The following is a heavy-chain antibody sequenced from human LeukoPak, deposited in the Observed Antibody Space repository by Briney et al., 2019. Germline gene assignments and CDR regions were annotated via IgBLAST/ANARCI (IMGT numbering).Heavy chain of an antibody. CDR2: INPDDGST. V-gene: IGHV3-74*01. J-gene: IGHJ4*02. D-gene: IGHD3-10*01. CDR3: ARDVKWGYYGSGSYYNVMDY. CDR1: GFTFRKYW. Sequence: PGGSLRLSCAASGFTFRKYWLHWVRQAPGKGLVWVSRINPDDGSTSYADSVKGRFTISRDNAKNSLYLQMNSLRAEDTAVYYCARDVKWGYYGSGSYYNVMDYWGQGTLVTVSS.